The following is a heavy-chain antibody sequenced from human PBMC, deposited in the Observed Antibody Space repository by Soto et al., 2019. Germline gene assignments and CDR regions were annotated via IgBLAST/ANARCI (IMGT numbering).Heavy chain of an antibody. CDR2: IYYSGST. CDR1: GGSISSGGYY. CDR3: AREGVVVVPAAQSRMAFDI. V-gene: IGHV4-31*03. J-gene: IGHJ3*02. D-gene: IGHD2-2*01. Sequence: SETLSLTCTVSGGSISSGGYYWSWIRQHPGKGLEWIGYIYYSGSTYYNPSLKSRVTISVDTSKNQFSLKLSSVTAADTAVYYCAREGVVVVPAAQSRMAFDIWGQGTMVTVS.